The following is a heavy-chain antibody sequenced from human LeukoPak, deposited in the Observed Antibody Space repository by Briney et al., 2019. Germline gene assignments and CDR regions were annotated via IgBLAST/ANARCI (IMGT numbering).Heavy chain of an antibody. Sequence: ASVKVSCKASGYTFTSYYMHWVRQAPGQGLEWMGIINPSGGSTSYAQKFQGRVTMTRDTSISTAYMELSRLRSDDTAVYYCARERVGATPFDYWGQGTLVTVSS. D-gene: IGHD1-26*01. V-gene: IGHV1-46*01. J-gene: IGHJ4*02. CDR1: GYTFTSYY. CDR3: ARERVGATPFDY. CDR2: INPSGGST.